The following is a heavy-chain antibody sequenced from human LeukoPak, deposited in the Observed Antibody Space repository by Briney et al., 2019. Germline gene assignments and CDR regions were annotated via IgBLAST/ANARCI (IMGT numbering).Heavy chain of an antibody. J-gene: IGHJ6*03. CDR3: ARLGYDSSELDYDYYYIDV. V-gene: IGHV1-69*01. CDR1: GDTFSNYA. D-gene: IGHD3-22*01. Sequence: SVKVSCKASGDTFSNYAISWVRQAPGQGLEWMAVIIPVFAIADSAQKFQGRVTIAADESTSTVYMEMSSLTSEDTAVYYCARLGYDSSELDYDYYYIDVWGKGTTVTVSS. CDR2: IIPVFAIA.